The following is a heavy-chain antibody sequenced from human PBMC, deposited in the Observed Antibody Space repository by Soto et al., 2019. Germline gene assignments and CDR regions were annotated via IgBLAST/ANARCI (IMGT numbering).Heavy chain of an antibody. CDR3: AREAFLSYYDILTGYYNDGVFDY. J-gene: IGHJ4*02. D-gene: IGHD3-9*01. V-gene: IGHV3-21*01. Sequence: PGGSLRLSCAASGFTFSSYSMNWVRQAPGKGLEWVSSISSSSSYIYYADSVKGRFTISRDNAKNSLYLQMNSLRAEDTAVYYCAREAFLSYYDILTGYYNDGVFDYWGQGTLVTVAS. CDR1: GFTFSSYS. CDR2: ISSSSSYI.